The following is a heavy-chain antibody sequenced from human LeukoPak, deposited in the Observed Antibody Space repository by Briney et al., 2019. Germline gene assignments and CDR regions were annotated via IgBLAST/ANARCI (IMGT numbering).Heavy chain of an antibody. CDR3: AKDDEYSYGTDY. V-gene: IGHV3-23*01. D-gene: IGHD5-18*01. CDR2: ISGNGGST. J-gene: IGHJ4*02. CDR1: GFTFSSYA. Sequence: GGSLRLSCVASGFTFSSYAMTWVRQAPGKGLEWVSAISGNGGSTYYADSVKGRFTISRDNSKNTLYLQMNSLRAEDTAVYYCAKDDEYSYGTDYWGQGTLVTVSS.